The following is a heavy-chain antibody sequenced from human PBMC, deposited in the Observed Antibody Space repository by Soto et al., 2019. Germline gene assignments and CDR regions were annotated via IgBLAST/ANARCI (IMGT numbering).Heavy chain of an antibody. J-gene: IGHJ3*02. D-gene: IGHD3-22*01. V-gene: IGHV3-7*04. CDR2: IKPDGSEK. Sequence: EVQLVESGGGLVQPGGSLRLSCAASGFTFSTYWMSWVRQAPGKGLEWVANIKPDGSEKWYVDSVKGRFTISRDNXKXSXXLQMNSLRAEDTAMYYCARGDYYDSSGPFSDAFDIWGQGTMVTVSS. CDR3: ARGDYYDSSGPFSDAFDI. CDR1: GFTFSTYW.